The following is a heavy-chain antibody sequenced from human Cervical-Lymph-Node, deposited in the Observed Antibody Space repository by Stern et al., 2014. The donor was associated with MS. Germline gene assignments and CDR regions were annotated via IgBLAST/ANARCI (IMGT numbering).Heavy chain of an antibody. CDR1: GGTLRSYA. D-gene: IGHD5-18*01. CDR3: ARQYRHYSYGFGV. CDR2: IIPIFGTA. J-gene: IGHJ6*02. Sequence: QVQLVQSGAEVKKPGSSVKVSCKASGGTLRSYAISWVRQAPGQGLEWMGGIIPIFGTANYAQEFQGRVTITADESTSTAYMELSSLRSEDTAVYYCARQYRHYSYGFGVWGHGTTVTVSS. V-gene: IGHV1-69*01.